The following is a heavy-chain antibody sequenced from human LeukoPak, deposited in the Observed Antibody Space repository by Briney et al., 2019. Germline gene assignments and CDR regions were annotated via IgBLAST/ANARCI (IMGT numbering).Heavy chain of an antibody. V-gene: IGHV3-23*01. Sequence: HTGGSLRLSCAASGFTFSSYAMSWVRQAPGKGLEWVSAISGSGDSTYYADSVKGRFTISRDNSKNTLYLQMNSLGAEDTAVYYCAKGESDYYGSGSYYNDYAFDIWGQGTMVTVSS. CDR2: ISGSGDST. D-gene: IGHD3-10*01. J-gene: IGHJ3*02. CDR1: GFTFSSYA. CDR3: AKGESDYYGSGSYYNDYAFDI.